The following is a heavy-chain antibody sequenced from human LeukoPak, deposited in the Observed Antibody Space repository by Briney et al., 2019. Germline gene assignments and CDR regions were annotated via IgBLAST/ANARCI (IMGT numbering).Heavy chain of an antibody. CDR1: GFTLSSYW. V-gene: IGHV3-7*01. J-gene: IGHJ4*02. CDR2: IKQDGSEK. D-gene: IGHD5-18*01. CDR3: ARDRTAMATNDY. Sequence: PGGSLRLSCAASGFTLSSYWMSWVRQAPGKGLEWVANIKQDGSEKYYVDSVKGRFTISRDNAKNSLYLQMNSLRAEDTAVYYCARDRTAMATNDYGGQGTLVSVSS.